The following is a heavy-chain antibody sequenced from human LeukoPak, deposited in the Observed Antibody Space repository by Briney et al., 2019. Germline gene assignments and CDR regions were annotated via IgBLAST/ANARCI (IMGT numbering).Heavy chain of an antibody. CDR3: AVGHYYHSSGYLFDS. V-gene: IGHV4-59*06. CDR2: IYYSGST. J-gene: IGHJ4*02. CDR1: GGSFSGYY. D-gene: IGHD3-22*01. Sequence: NASETLSLTCAVYGGSFSGYYWSWIRQPPGKGLEYIGYIYYSGSTYYNPSLKSRITISVDTSKNQFSLKLSSVTAADTAVYYCAVGHYYHSSGYLFDSWGQGTLVTVSS.